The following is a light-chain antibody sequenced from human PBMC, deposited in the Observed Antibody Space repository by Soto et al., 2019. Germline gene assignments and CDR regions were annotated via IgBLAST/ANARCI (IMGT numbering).Light chain of an antibody. J-gene: IGKJ1*01. V-gene: IGKV3-20*01. CDR3: QQYGSSPLT. CDR1: QSVSRC. Sequence: IVLTQSPATLSVSPWERATLSCRAKQSVSRCLAWYQQKPGQAPRVLIYGASNWATGIPARFSGSGSGTDFTLTISSLEPEDFAVYYCQQYGSSPLTFGQGTKVDIK. CDR2: GAS.